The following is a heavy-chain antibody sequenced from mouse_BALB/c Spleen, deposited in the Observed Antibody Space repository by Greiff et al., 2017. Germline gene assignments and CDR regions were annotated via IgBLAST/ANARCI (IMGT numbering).Heavy chain of an antibody. D-gene: IGHD2-1*01. J-gene: IGHJ3*01. CDR3: ARRDGNYPWFAY. CDR1: GFTFSSYA. CDR2: ISSGGSYT. Sequence: EVQVVESGGGLVKPGGSLKLSCAASGFTFSSYAMSWVRQTPEKRLEWVATISSGGSYTYYPDSVKGRFTISRDNAKNTLYLQMSSRRSEDTAMYYCARRDGNYPWFAYWGQGTLVTVSA. V-gene: IGHV5-9-3*01.